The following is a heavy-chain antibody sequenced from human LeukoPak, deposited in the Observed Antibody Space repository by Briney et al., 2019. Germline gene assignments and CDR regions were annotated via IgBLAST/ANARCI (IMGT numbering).Heavy chain of an antibody. CDR1: GGTFSSYA. V-gene: IGHV1-69*01. Sequence: SVKVSCKASGGTFSSYAISWVRQAPGQGLEWMGGIIPIFGTTNYAQKFQGRVTITADESTSTAYMELSSLRSEDTAVYYCARDLYGELGWFDPWGQGTLVTVSS. CDR3: ARDLYGELGWFDP. D-gene: IGHD1-26*01. J-gene: IGHJ5*02. CDR2: IIPIFGTT.